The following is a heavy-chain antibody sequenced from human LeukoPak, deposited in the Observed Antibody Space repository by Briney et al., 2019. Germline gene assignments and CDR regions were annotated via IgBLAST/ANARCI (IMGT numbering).Heavy chain of an antibody. CDR3: ASTSGWYGYFDY. J-gene: IGHJ4*02. D-gene: IGHD6-19*01. Sequence: NPSETLSLTCTVSGGSISSGGYYWSWIRQHPGKGLEWIGYIYYSGSTYYNPPLKSRVTISVDTSKNQFSLKLSSVTAADTAVYYCASTSGWYGYFDYWGQGTLVTVSS. V-gene: IGHV4-31*03. CDR1: GGSISSGGYY. CDR2: IYYSGST.